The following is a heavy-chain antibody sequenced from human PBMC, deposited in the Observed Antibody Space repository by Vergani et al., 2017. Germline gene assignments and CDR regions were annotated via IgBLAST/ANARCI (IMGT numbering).Heavy chain of an antibody. D-gene: IGHD4-11*01. J-gene: IGHJ6*03. CDR2: IDHTGRP. CDR1: GASFTSYH. V-gene: IGHV4-34*01. Sequence: QVQLQQWGGGLLKPSETLSLTCVVNGASFTSYHWTWIRQSPGEGLEWVGDIDHTGRPDYNPSLKSRLTRSVDKSRNQFSLTLNSVTATETAIYFCARVNTETNGHLYYYYYMDVWGQGTAVTVS. CDR3: ARVNTETNGHLYYYYYMDV.